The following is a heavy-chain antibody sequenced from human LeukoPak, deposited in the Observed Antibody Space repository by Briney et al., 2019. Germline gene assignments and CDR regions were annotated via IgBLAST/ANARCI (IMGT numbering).Heavy chain of an antibody. Sequence: ASVKVSCKASGYTFTGYYIHWVRQAPGKGLEWMGGFDPEDGETIYAQKFQGRVTMTEDTSTDTAYMELSSLRSEDTAVYYCATPTYYDILTGLYYWGQGTLVTVSS. J-gene: IGHJ4*02. CDR1: GYTFTGYY. V-gene: IGHV1-24*01. D-gene: IGHD3-9*01. CDR3: ATPTYYDILTGLYY. CDR2: FDPEDGET.